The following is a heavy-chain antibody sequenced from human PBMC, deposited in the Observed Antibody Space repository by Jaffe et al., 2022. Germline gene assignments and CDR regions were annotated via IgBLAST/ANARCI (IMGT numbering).Heavy chain of an antibody. Sequence: QVQLVQSGSELKEPGASVKVSCKTSGYTFTTFGMNWVRQAPGQGLEWMGWINTNTGNPTYAQGFTGRFVFSSDTSVTTTYLQISSLKAEDTAVYYCARVNKRYCSVTSCYGDYWGQGTLVTVSS. CDR1: GYTFTTFG. CDR2: INTNTGNP. CDR3: ARVNKRYCSVTSCYGDY. J-gene: IGHJ4*02. V-gene: IGHV7-4-1*02. D-gene: IGHD2-2*01.